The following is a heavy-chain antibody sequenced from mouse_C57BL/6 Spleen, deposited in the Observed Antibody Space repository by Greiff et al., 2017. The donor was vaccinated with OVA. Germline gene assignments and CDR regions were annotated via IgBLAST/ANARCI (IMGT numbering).Heavy chain of an antibody. CDR3: VYDYDGGDWYFDV. D-gene: IGHD2-4*01. V-gene: IGHV5S21*01. CDR2: ISSGGDYI. Sequence: EVQVVESGEGLVKPGGSLKLSCAASGFTFSSYAMSWVRQTPEKRLEWVAYISSGGDYIYYADTVKGRFTISRDNARNTLYLQMSSLKSEDTAMYYCVYDYDGGDWYFDVWGTGTTVTVSS. CDR1: GFTFSSYA. J-gene: IGHJ1*03.